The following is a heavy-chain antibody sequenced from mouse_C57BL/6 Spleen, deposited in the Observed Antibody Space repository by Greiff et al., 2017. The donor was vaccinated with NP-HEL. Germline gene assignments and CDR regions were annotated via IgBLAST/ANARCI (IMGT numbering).Heavy chain of an antibody. V-gene: IGHV1-81*01. Sequence: QVQLQQSGAELARPGASVKLSCKASGYTFTSYGISWVKQRTGQGLEWIGEIYPRSGNTYYNEKFKGKATLTADKSSSTAYMELRSLTSEDSAVYFCAKFITTVVTLYYFDYWGQGTTLTVSS. CDR2: IYPRSGNT. J-gene: IGHJ2*01. D-gene: IGHD1-1*01. CDR1: GYTFTSYG. CDR3: AKFITTVVTLYYFDY.